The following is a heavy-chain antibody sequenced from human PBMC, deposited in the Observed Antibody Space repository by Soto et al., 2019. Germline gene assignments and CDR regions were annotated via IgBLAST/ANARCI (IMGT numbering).Heavy chain of an antibody. Sequence: GGSLRLSCAASGFTFSSYAMHWVRQAPGKGLEWVAVISYDGSNKYHADSVKGRFTISRDNSKNTLYLQMNSLRAEDTAVYYCARADIYYPIDYWGQGTLVTVSS. CDR2: ISYDGSNK. V-gene: IGHV3-30-3*01. J-gene: IGHJ4*02. CDR1: GFTFSSYA. CDR3: ARADIYYPIDY. D-gene: IGHD3-10*01.